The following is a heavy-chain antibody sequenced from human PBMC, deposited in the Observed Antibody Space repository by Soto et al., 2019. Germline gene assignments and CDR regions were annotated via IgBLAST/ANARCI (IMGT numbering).Heavy chain of an antibody. D-gene: IGHD3-16*01. CDR3: ARETLRYGCALDV. CDR1: GFRFDDYN. Sequence: PGGSLRLSCAASGFRFDDYNMHWVRQGPGKGLEWVSFISWNGANTFYADSVKGRFTISRDSSKKSVSLQINSLRSEDTALYYCARETLRYGCALDVCGQATTVTVSS. J-gene: IGHJ6*02. CDR2: ISWNGANT. V-gene: IGHV3-43*01.